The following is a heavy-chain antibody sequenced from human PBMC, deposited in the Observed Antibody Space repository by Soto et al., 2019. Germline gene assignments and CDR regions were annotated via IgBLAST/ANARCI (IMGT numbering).Heavy chain of an antibody. D-gene: IGHD3-22*01. CDR2: IIPIFGTA. V-gene: IGHV1-69*13. CDR3: ARGRTTMIVVEEFDP. Sequence: SVKVSCKASGGTFSSYAISWVRQAPGQGLEWMGGIIPIFGTANYAQKFQGRVTITADESTSTAYMELSSLRSEDTAVYYCARGRTTMIVVEEFDPWGQGTLVTVSS. CDR1: GGTFSSYA. J-gene: IGHJ5*02.